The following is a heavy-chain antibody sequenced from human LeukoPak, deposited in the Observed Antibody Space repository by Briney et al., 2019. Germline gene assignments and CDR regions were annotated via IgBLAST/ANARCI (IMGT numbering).Heavy chain of an antibody. D-gene: IGHD2-2*01. Sequence: GASVNVSCKASGYTFAGYYMHWVRQAPGQGLEWMGWINPNSGGTNYAQKFQGRVTMTRDTSISTAYMELSRLRSDDTAVYYCARVGCSSTSCYEYFQHWGQGTLVTVSS. J-gene: IGHJ1*01. CDR2: INPNSGGT. CDR1: GYTFAGYY. V-gene: IGHV1-2*02. CDR3: ARVGCSSTSCYEYFQH.